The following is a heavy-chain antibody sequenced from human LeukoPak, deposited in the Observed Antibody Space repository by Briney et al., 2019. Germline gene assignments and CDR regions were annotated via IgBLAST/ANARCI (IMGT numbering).Heavy chain of an antibody. D-gene: IGHD3-9*01. Sequence: GGSLRLSCAASGFNFSDYYMSWIHQAPGKGLGWVSYISSSSSYTTYADSVKRRVNISRDNAKNSLYLQMNSLRAEDTAVYYCARVRLNDILTGYYTGAYYFDYWGQGTLVTVSS. CDR1: GFNFSDYY. CDR2: ISSSSSYT. V-gene: IGHV3-11*06. CDR3: ARVRLNDILTGYYTGAYYFDY. J-gene: IGHJ4*02.